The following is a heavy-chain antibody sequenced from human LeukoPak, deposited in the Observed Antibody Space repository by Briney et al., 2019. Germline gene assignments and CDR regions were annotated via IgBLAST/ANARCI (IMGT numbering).Heavy chain of an antibody. Sequence: PSETLSLTCTVSGGSISSGGYYWSWIRQHPGKDLEWIGYIYYSGSTYYNPSLKSRVTISVDTSKNQFSLKLSSVTAADTAVYYCARGNYNMRIVGATNFDYWGQRTLVTVSS. J-gene: IGHJ4*02. D-gene: IGHD1-26*01. CDR1: GGSISSGGYY. V-gene: IGHV4-31*03. CDR2: IYYSGST. CDR3: ARGNYNMRIVGATNFDY.